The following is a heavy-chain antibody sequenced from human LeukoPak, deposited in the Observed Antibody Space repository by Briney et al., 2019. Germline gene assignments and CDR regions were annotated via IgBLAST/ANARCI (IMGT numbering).Heavy chain of an antibody. D-gene: IGHD2-21*02. CDR1: GFTFSSSG. J-gene: IGHJ3*01. CDR2: IWYDGSLK. V-gene: IGHV3-33*01. Sequence: GRSLRLSCAASGFTFSSSGMHWVRQAPGKGLEWVAVIWYDGSLKFYVDSVKGRFTISRDNSKNTLYLQMNNLRAEDTAFYYCARGGAYCRGDCPLDAFDPWGQGTMVTVSS. CDR3: ARGGAYCRGDCPLDAFDP.